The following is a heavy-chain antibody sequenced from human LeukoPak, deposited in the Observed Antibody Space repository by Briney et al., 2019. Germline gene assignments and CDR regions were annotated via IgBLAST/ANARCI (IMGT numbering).Heavy chain of an antibody. CDR3: ARCDFGELLGWFDP. CDR1: GGTFSSYA. D-gene: IGHD3-10*01. J-gene: IGHJ5*02. Sequence: SVKVSCKASGGTFSSYAISWVRQAPGQGLEWMGGIIPIFGTANYAQKFQGRVTITTDESTSTAYMELSSLRSEDTAVYYCARCDFGELLGWFDPWGQGTLVTVSS. V-gene: IGHV1-69*05. CDR2: IIPIFGTA.